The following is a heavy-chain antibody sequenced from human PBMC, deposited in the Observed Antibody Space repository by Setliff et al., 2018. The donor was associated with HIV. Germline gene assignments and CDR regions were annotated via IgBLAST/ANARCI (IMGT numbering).Heavy chain of an antibody. D-gene: IGHD3-16*01. V-gene: IGHV3-7*03. J-gene: IGHJ5*02. CDR3: ANLWELGA. CDR1: GFTFTTYW. Sequence: ASGFTFTTYWMSWVRQSPGKGLEWVANINQDGSEIYYMDSVKGRFTISRDNARTSLFLEMRSLRDEDTAVYLCANLWELGAWGQGTLVTVSS. CDR2: INQDGSEI.